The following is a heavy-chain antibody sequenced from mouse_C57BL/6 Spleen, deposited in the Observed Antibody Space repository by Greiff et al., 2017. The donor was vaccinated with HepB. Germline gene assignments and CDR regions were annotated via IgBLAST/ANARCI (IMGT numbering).Heavy chain of an antibody. CDR3: ARLDSSGY. Sequence: DVQLQQSGGDLVKPGGSLKLSCAASGFTFSSYGMSWVRQTPDKRLEWVATISSGGSYTYYPDSVKGRFTISRDNAKNTLYLQMSSLKSEDTAMYYCARLDSSGYWGQGTTLTVSS. V-gene: IGHV5-6*01. D-gene: IGHD3-2*02. CDR1: GFTFSSYG. J-gene: IGHJ2*01. CDR2: ISSGGSYT.